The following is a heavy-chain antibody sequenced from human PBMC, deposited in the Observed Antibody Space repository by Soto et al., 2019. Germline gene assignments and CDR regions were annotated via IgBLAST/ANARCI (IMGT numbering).Heavy chain of an antibody. CDR2: IRCDGSSK. Sequence: PGGSLRLSCTASGFSFSSYVMHWVRQAPGKGLEWVSRIRCDGSSKNYAEFVKGRFTISRDNAKNTLYLQMNSLRAEDTAVYYCARGYYDFWSGYLGPFDYWGQGTLVTVSS. CDR1: GFSFSSYV. CDR3: ARGYYDFWSGYLGPFDY. J-gene: IGHJ4*02. D-gene: IGHD3-3*01. V-gene: IGHV3-33*03.